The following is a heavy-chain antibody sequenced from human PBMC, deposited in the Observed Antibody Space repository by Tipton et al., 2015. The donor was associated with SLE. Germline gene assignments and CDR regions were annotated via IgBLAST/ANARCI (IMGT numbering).Heavy chain of an antibody. J-gene: IGHJ4*02. CDR3: ARGGGSYMYPVDY. V-gene: IGHV4-59*01. Sequence: TLSLTCTVSGGSISSYYWSWIRQPPGKGLEWIGYIYYSGSTNYNPSLKSRVTISVDTSKNQFSLKLSSVTAADTAVYYCARGGGSYMYPVDYWGQGTLFTVSS. CDR1: GGSISSYY. D-gene: IGHD1-26*01. CDR2: IYYSGST.